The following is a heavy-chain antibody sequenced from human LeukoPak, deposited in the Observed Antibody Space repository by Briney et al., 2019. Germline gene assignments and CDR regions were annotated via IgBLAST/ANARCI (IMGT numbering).Heavy chain of an antibody. J-gene: IGHJ6*02. CDR3: ARQSYYDNAYYYYGMDV. D-gene: IGHD1-26*01. CDR1: GYSFTSYW. V-gene: IGHV5-51*01. CDR2: IYPGDSDT. Sequence: NPGESLKISCKGSGYSFTSYWIGWVRQLPGKGLEWMGIIYPGDSDTRYSPSFQGQVTISADKSISTAYLQWSSLKASDTAMYYCARQSYYDNAYYYYGMDVWGQGTTVTVSS.